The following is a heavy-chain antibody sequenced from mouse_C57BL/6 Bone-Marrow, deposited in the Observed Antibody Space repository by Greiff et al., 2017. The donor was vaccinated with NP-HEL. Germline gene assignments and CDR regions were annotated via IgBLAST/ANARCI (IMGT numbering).Heavy chain of an antibody. D-gene: IGHD1-1*01. CDR2: INPSTGGT. Sequence: VQLKESGPELVKPGASVKISCKASGYSFTGYYMNWVKQSPEKSLEWIGEINPSTGGTTYNQKFKAKATLTVDKSSSTAYMQLKSLTSEDSAVYYCASSYYYGSSPFAYWGQGTLVTVSA. J-gene: IGHJ3*01. CDR3: ASSYYYGSSPFAY. V-gene: IGHV1-42*01. CDR1: GYSFTGYY.